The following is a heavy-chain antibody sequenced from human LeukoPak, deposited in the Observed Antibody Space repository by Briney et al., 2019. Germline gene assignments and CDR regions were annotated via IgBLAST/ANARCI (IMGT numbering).Heavy chain of an antibody. V-gene: IGHV1-2*04. Sequence: ASVKVSCKASGYTFTGYYMHWVRQAPGQGLEWMGWINPNSGGTNYAQKFQGWVTMTRDTSISTAYMELSRLRSDDTAVYYWARGGITGTPNGAFDIWGQGTMVTVSS. D-gene: IGHD1-7*01. CDR2: INPNSGGT. CDR3: ARGGITGTPNGAFDI. CDR1: GYTFTGYY. J-gene: IGHJ3*02.